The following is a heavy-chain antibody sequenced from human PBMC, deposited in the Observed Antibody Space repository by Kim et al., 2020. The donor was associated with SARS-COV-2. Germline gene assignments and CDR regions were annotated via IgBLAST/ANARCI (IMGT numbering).Heavy chain of an antibody. CDR2: IYSGGST. Sequence: GGSLRLSCAASGFTVSSNYMSWVRQAPGKGLEWVSVIYSGGSTYYADSVKGRFTISRHNSKNTLYLQMNSLRAEDTAVYYCARDNPIQLGAFDIWGQGTMVTVSS. CDR1: GFTVSSNY. CDR3: ARDNPIQLGAFDI. V-gene: IGHV3-53*04. D-gene: IGHD5-18*01. J-gene: IGHJ3*02.